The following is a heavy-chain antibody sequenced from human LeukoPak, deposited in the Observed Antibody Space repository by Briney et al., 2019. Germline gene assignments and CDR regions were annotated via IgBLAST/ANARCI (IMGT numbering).Heavy chain of an antibody. Sequence: GESLKISCQGSGYSFTTYCIGWVRQMPGKSLEWLGIIYPGDSTTIYSPSFQGQVTISVDKSITTAYLQWSSLMASDTAMYYCARHTPGVLDHWGQGTQVIVSS. D-gene: IGHD2-15*01. CDR1: GYSFTTYC. CDR2: IYPGDSTT. J-gene: IGHJ4*02. CDR3: ARHTPGVLDH. V-gene: IGHV5-51*01.